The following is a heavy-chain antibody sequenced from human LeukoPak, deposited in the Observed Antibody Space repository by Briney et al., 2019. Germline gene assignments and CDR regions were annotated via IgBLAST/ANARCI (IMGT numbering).Heavy chain of an antibody. J-gene: IGHJ3*02. CDR1: GFTFSSSA. CDR2: ISYSGFGT. V-gene: IGHV3-23*01. CDR3: ARERSYGATDAFDI. Sequence: GGSLRLSCAASGFTFSSSAMAWVRHAPGKGLEWVSTISYSGFGTYYADSVKGRFTISRDNSENTVYLQMTSLRVEDTAEYYCARERSYGATDAFDIWGQGTMVTVSS. D-gene: IGHD5-18*01.